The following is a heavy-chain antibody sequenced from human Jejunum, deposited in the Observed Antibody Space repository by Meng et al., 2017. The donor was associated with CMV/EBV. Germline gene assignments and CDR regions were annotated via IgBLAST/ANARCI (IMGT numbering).Heavy chain of an antibody. V-gene: IGHV3-64*01. Sequence: MHRGRHAQGKGLEYVSAISSNGGSTYYANSVKGRFTISRDNSKNTLYLQMGSLRAEDMAVYYCARDSEPFYYDFWSGYYSAFDYWGQGTMVTVSS. CDR2: ISSNGGST. CDR3: ARDSEPFYYDFWSGYYSAFDY. D-gene: IGHD3-3*01. J-gene: IGHJ4*02.